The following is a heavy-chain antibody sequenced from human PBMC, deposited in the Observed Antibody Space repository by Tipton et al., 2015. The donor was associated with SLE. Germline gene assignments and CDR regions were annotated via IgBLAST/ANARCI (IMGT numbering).Heavy chain of an antibody. V-gene: IGHV3-15*01. CDR2: IKSKADGGTA. CDR1: GFTLSNAW. CDR3: TRDLGYCTGISCYDDPFDG. Sequence: SLRLSCAASGFTLSNAWVTWVRQAPGKGLEWVGRIKSKADGGTADHAAPVKGRFTISRDDAENTVYLQMNSLKTEDTAVYYCTRDLGYCTGISCYDDPFDGWGQGTVVTVSS. D-gene: IGHD2-15*01. J-gene: IGHJ3*01.